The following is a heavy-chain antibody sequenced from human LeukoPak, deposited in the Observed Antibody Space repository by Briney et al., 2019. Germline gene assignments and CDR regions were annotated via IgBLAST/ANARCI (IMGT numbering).Heavy chain of an antibody. D-gene: IGHD1-26*01. Sequence: GGSLRLSCAASGFTFSSYSMNWVRQAPGKGLEWVSSITSSSSYIYYADSVKGRFTISRDNAKNSLYLQMNSLRAEDTAVYYCAREWVGATDYWGQGTLVTVSS. J-gene: IGHJ4*02. CDR1: GFTFSSYS. CDR2: ITSSSSYI. CDR3: AREWVGATDY. V-gene: IGHV3-21*01.